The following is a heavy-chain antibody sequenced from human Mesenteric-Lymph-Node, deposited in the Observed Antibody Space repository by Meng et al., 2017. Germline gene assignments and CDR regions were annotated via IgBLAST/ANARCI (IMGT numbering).Heavy chain of an antibody. CDR2: ISSSSSYI. J-gene: IGHJ4*02. CDR1: GFTFSSYA. D-gene: IGHD2/OR15-2a*01. CDR3: ARDFYLYYFDY. Sequence: GESLKISCAASGFTFSSYAMSWVRQAPGKGLEWVSSISSSSSYIYYADSVKGRFTISRDNAKNSLYLQMNSLRAEDTAVYYCARDFYLYYFDYWGQGTLVTVSS. V-gene: IGHV3-21*01.